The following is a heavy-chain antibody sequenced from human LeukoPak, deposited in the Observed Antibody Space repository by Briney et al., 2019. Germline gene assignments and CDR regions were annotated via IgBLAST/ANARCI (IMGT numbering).Heavy chain of an antibody. D-gene: IGHD3-10*01. CDR1: GFTFSSYW. J-gene: IGHJ6*03. CDR2: IKQDGSDK. CDR3: ARVGGITLALAPSPFPDYNYYYMDV. V-gene: IGHV3-7*01. Sequence: PGGSLRLSCAASGFTFSSYWMTWFRLALGKGLEWVANIKQDGSDKYYVDSVKGRFTISRDNAKKSLYLQMNSLRAEDTAVYYCARVGGITLALAPSPFPDYNYYYMDVWGKGTTVTVSS.